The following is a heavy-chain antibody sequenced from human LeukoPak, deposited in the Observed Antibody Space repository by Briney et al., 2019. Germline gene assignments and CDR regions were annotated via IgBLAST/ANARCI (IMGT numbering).Heavy chain of an antibody. CDR1: GGSISSSSYY. CDR2: FHNMGST. Sequence: SETLSLTCTVSGGSISSSSYYWGWIRQPAGKGLEWIGRFHNMGSTNYNPSLKSRVTMSVDTSRNHLSLKLSSVTAADTAVYYCASGESRAPYYFDHWGQGTLVTVSS. V-gene: IGHV4-61*02. CDR3: ASGESRAPYYFDH. J-gene: IGHJ4*02. D-gene: IGHD3-10*01.